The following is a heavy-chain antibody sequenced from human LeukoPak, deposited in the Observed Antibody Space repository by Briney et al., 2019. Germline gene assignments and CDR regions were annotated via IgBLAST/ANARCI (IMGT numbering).Heavy chain of an antibody. Sequence: PGGSLRLSCAASGNYWMHWVRQAPGEGLVWVPYINGDGSWTTYAESVKGRFTISKDNAKNPVYLQMNNLRAEDTAVYYCVSFYETYWGRGTLVTVSS. CDR1: GNYW. CDR3: VSFYETY. CDR2: INGDGSWT. V-gene: IGHV3-74*01. J-gene: IGHJ4*02. D-gene: IGHD2-2*01.